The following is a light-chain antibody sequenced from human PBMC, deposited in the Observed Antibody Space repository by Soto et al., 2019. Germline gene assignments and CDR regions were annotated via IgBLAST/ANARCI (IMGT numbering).Light chain of an antibody. CDR2: GAS. J-gene: IGKJ4*01. CDR3: QQYGSSFLT. V-gene: IGKV3-20*01. Sequence: EIVLTQSRCTLSLSPGERATLSCRAIQSVSSSYLAWYQQKPGQAPRLLIYGASSRATGIPDRFSGSGSGTDFTLTISRLEPEDFAVYYCQQYGSSFLTFGGGTKVEIK. CDR1: QSVSSSY.